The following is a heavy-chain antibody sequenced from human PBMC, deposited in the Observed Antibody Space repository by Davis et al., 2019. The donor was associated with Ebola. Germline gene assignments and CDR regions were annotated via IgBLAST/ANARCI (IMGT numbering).Heavy chain of an antibody. CDR1: GYTFTSYY. V-gene: IGHV1-46*01. Sequence: ASVKVSCKASGYTFTSYYMHWVRQAPGQGLEWMGIINPSGGSTSYAQKFQGRVTMTRDTSTSTVYMELSSLRAEDTAVYYCARDFSGYDFWSGYLNYYYYGMDVWGQGTTVTVSS. J-gene: IGHJ6*02. D-gene: IGHD3-3*01. CDR2: INPSGGST. CDR3: ARDFSGYDFWSGYLNYYYYGMDV.